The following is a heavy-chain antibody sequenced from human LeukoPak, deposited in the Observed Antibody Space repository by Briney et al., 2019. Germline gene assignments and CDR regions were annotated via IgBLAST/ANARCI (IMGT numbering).Heavy chain of an antibody. CDR2: MKEDGSDE. J-gene: IGHJ1*01. CDR3: VVGGAGGGYFPN. V-gene: IGHV3-7*01. D-gene: IGHD3-16*01. CDR1: DFSFSDST. Sequence: PGGSLRLFCAAFDFSFSDSTMSWVRQAAGKGPEWVAKMKEDGSDEKYVDSVKGRFTISRDNAKNSLYLQMNSLRPEDTAVYFCVVGGAGGGYFPNWGQGSLVIVSS.